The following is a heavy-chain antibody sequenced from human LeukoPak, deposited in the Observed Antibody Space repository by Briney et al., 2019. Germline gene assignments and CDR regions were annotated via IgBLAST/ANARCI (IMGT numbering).Heavy chain of an antibody. CDR1: GGSISSGSYS. D-gene: IGHD4-17*01. J-gene: IGHJ4*02. Sequence: PSETPSLTCTVSGGSISSGSYSWNWIRQPAGKGLEWIGRMYSSGTTNYNLSLKSRVTISVDTSKNQFSLKLSSVTAADTAVYYCAREEQDGDYVGFIDYWGQGTLVTVSS. CDR2: MYSSGTT. V-gene: IGHV4-61*02. CDR3: AREEQDGDYVGFIDY.